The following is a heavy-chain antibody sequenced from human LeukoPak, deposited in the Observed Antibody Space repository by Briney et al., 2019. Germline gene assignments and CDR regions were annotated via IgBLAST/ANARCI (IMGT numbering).Heavy chain of an antibody. V-gene: IGHV3-9*03. Sequence: PGGSLRLSCAASGFTFDDYAMHWVRQAPGKGLEWVSGISWNSGSMGYAGSVKGRFTISRDNAKNSLYLQMNSLRAEDMALYYCAKDDCSTSSCSIDYWGQGTLVTVSS. CDR1: GFTFDDYA. D-gene: IGHD2-2*01. CDR3: AKDDCSTSSCSIDY. CDR2: ISWNSGSM. J-gene: IGHJ4*02.